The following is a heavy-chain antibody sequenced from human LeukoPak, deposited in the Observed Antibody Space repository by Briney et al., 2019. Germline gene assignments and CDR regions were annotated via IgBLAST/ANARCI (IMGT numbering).Heavy chain of an antibody. CDR2: IYTIGST. CDR1: GGSISSGSYY. D-gene: IGHD2-2*01. Sequence: PSETLSLTCTVSGGSISSGSYYWSWIRQPAGKGLEWIGRIYTIGSTNYNPSLKSRVTISVDTSKNQFSLKLSSVTAADTAVYYCARAVEGYCSSCNWFDPWGQGTLVTVSS. V-gene: IGHV4-61*02. J-gene: IGHJ5*02. CDR3: ARAVEGYCSSCNWFDP.